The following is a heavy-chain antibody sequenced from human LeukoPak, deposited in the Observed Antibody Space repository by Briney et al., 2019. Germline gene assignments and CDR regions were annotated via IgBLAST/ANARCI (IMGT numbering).Heavy chain of an antibody. Sequence: SETLSLTCAVSGDSISSSSHHWGWIRQSPGKGLEWIGSIYYGRTTYYNPSLNSRVTISVLTSKNQFSLQLNSVTAADASVYYCARHDGRGGATMGAFDSWGQGSLVAVSS. CDR3: ARHDGRGGATMGAFDS. J-gene: IGHJ4*02. CDR1: GDSISSSSHH. D-gene: IGHD5-24*01. CDR2: IYYGRTT. V-gene: IGHV4-39*01.